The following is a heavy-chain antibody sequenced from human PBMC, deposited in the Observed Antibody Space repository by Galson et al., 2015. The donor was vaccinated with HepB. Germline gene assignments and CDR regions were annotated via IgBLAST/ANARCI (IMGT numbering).Heavy chain of an antibody. Sequence: SLRLSCAVSGFTFRKYSMNWVRQAPGQGLEWVAYISTDSSTINYADSVKGRFTISRDNAENSLYLEMNSLRDEDTAVYYCAGTKYLDYWGQGTLVTVSS. CDR2: ISTDSSTI. J-gene: IGHJ4*02. D-gene: IGHD1/OR15-1a*01. V-gene: IGHV3-48*02. CDR3: AGTKYLDY. CDR1: GFTFRKYS.